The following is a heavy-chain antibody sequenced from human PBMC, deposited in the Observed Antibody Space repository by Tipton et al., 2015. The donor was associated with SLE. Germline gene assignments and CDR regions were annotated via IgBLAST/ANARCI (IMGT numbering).Heavy chain of an antibody. Sequence: TLSLTCAVYGGSISSDYWTWIRQPPGKGLEWIGLIFYTGSTTYNPSLKSRLTMSVDTPKNQFSLKLTSVTAADTAVYYCARISVDTTMAQRVDYGMDVWGQGTTVTVSS. CDR2: IFYTGST. J-gene: IGHJ6*02. CDR1: GGSISSDY. CDR3: ARISVDTTMAQRVDYGMDV. V-gene: IGHV4-59*01. D-gene: IGHD5-18*01.